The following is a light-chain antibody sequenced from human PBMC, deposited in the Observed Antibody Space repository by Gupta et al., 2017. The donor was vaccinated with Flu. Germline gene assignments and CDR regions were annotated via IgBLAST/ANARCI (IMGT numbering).Light chain of an antibody. J-gene: IGKJ4*01. CDR1: QSVRTN. Sequence: EIVMTQSPATLSVSPGERATLSCRASQSVRTNLAWYQQKPGQTPRLLIYGASTRATGIPARFSDSGSGTEFTLTISSLQPEDFAVYYCQQYNNWPLLTFGGGTKVEIK. V-gene: IGKV3-15*01. CDR3: QQYNNWPLLT. CDR2: GAS.